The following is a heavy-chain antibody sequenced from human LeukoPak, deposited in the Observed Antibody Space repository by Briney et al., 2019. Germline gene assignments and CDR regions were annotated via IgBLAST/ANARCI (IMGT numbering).Heavy chain of an antibody. V-gene: IGHV3-30*02. CDR3: AKDPLSTPDP. D-gene: IGHD3-16*02. Sequence: GGSLRLSCVASGFTLSIYGMHWVPQSPDKALEWVAFIRNDGNDKYYADSVKGRFTISRDNSKNTLYLQMSSLRVEDTALYYCAKDPLSTPDPWGQGALVTVSS. CDR1: GFTLSIYG. J-gene: IGHJ5*02. CDR2: IRNDGNDK.